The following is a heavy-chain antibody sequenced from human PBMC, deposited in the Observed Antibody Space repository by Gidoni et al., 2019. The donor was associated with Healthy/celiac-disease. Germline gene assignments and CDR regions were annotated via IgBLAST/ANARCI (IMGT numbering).Heavy chain of an antibody. CDR2: ISGSGGST. J-gene: IGHJ4*02. CDR1: GFTFSSYA. Sequence: EVQLLESGGGLVPPGGSLRLSCAASGFTFSSYAMSWVRQAPGKGLEWVSAISGSGGSTYYADAVKGRFTISRDDSKNTLYLQMNSLRAEDTAVYYCAKQEGLTIDYWGQGTLVTVSS. V-gene: IGHV3-23*01. CDR3: AKQEGLTIDY.